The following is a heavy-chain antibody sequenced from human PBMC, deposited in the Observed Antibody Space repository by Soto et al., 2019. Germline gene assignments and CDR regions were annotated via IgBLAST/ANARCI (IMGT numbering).Heavy chain of an antibody. CDR2: LYWDDDK. J-gene: IGHJ6*02. CDR3: VQSRCGGDGLEIYSSHAYNGLDV. V-gene: IGHV2-5*02. Sequence: QVTLKESGPTLVKPTQTLTLTCTVSGLSLRTTGVGVGWVRQPPGKALEWLALLYWDDDKRYSPSLRSRLTIAKDISEKQVFLTMTNMDTVDTATYYCVQSRCGGDGLEIYSSHAYNGLDVWGQGTTVPVSS. D-gene: IGHD2-21*02. CDR1: GLSLRTTGVG.